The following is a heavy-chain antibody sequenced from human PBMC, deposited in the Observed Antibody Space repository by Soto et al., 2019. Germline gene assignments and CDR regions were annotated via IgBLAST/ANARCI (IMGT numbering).Heavy chain of an antibody. CDR1: GFTFSSYA. V-gene: IGHV3-30-3*01. Sequence: PGGSLRLSCAASGFTFSSYAMHWVRQAPGKGLEWVAVISYDGSNKYYADSVKGRFTISRDNSKNTLYLQMNSLRAEDTAVYYCAREWLSSPIFDYWGQGTLVTVSS. J-gene: IGHJ4*02. CDR3: AREWLSSPIFDY. D-gene: IGHD3-16*02. CDR2: ISYDGSNK.